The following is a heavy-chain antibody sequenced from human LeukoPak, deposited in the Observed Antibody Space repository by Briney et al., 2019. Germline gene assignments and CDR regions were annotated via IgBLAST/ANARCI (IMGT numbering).Heavy chain of an antibody. V-gene: IGHV4-39*01. CDR3: ARQSSGALEAFDI. CDR2: TYYSGST. Sequence: SETLSLTCSVSGDSISSSSYYWGWIRQPPGKGLEWIGSTYYSGSTYDNPSLKSRVTISADTSKNQFYLKLTSVSAADTAVYYCARQSSGALEAFDIWGQGTMVTVSS. J-gene: IGHJ3*02. D-gene: IGHD6-19*01. CDR1: GDSISSSSYY.